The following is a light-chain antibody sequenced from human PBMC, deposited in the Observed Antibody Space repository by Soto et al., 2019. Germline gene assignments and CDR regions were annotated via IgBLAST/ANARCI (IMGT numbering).Light chain of an antibody. J-gene: IGLJ1*01. V-gene: IGLV2-14*01. CDR1: SSDVGGYNY. CDR2: DVS. CDR3: SSYTSSSTAGV. Sequence: QSVLTHPASVSGSPGQSITISCTGTSSDVGGYNYVSWYQQHPGKAPKLMIYDVSNRPSGVSNRFSGSKSGNTASLTISGLQAEDEADYYCSSYTSSSTAGVFGTGTKVTVL.